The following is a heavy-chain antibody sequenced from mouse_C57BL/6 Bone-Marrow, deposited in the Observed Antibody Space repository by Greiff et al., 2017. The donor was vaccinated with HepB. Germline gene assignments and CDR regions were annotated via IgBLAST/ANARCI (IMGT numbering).Heavy chain of an antibody. D-gene: IGHD6-1*01. CDR1: GYTFTSYG. J-gene: IGHJ3*01. CDR3: ARLAGRTGVWFAY. Sequence: QVQLQQSGAELARPGASVKLSCKASGYTFTSYGISWVKQRTGQGLEWIGEIYPRSGNTYYNEKFKGKATLTADKSSSTAYMELRSLTSEESAVYFCARLAGRTGVWFAYWGQRTLGTVS. V-gene: IGHV1-81*01. CDR2: IYPRSGNT.